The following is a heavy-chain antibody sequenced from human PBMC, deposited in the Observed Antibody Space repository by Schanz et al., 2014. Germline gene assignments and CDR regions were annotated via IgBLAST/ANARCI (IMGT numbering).Heavy chain of an antibody. CDR1: GFIFRTYG. V-gene: IGHV3-9*01. D-gene: IGHD3-16*01. Sequence: VQLVESGGGVVQPGRSLRLSCAASGFIFRTYGMHWVRQPPGKGLEWVSGISWNSGSIGYADSVKGRFTISRDDAKNSLYLQMNSLRAEDTALYYCAKDRQNRVNRVGYYYGMDVWGQGTTVTVSS. J-gene: IGHJ6*02. CDR2: ISWNSGSI. CDR3: AKDRQNRVNRVGYYYGMDV.